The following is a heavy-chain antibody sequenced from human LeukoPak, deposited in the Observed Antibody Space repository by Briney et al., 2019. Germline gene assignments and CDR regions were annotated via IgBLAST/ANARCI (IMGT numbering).Heavy chain of an antibody. J-gene: IGHJ4*02. V-gene: IGHV3-74*01. Sequence: PGGSLKLSCAASGFTFSVYWMHWVRQAPGKGLVWVSRISNDGSSTTYADSVKGRFTISRDDAKNTVYLQVNSLRAEDTAVYYCVRDSPTGYYTDHWGQGTLVTVSS. CDR1: GFTFSVYW. CDR2: ISNDGSST. CDR3: VRDSPTGYYTDH. D-gene: IGHD3/OR15-3a*01.